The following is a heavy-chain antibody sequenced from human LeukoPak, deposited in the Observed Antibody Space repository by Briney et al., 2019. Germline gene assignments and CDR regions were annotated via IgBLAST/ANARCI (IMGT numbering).Heavy chain of an antibody. V-gene: IGHV1-69*13. J-gene: IGHJ5*02. Sequence: SVKVSCKASGGTFSSYAISWVRQAPGQGLEWMGGIIPIFGTANYAQKFQGRVTITADESTSTAYMELSSLRSEDTAVYYCARDLPPTHDYGDSWWFDPWGQGTLVTVSS. CDR2: IIPIFGTA. CDR3: ARDLPPTHDYGDSWWFDP. D-gene: IGHD4-17*01. CDR1: GGTFSSYA.